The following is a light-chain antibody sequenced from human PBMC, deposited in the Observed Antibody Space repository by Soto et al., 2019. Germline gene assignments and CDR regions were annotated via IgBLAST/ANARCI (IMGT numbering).Light chain of an antibody. V-gene: IGLV2-14*01. CDR1: NNDVGAYNY. CDR2: EVN. J-gene: IGLJ3*02. Sequence: QSALTQPASVSGSPGQSITISCTGSNNDVGAYNYVSWYQQHPGKAPKLIIYEVNNQPSGVSHRFSGSKSGNTASLIISGLQADDEADYYCASYTISSTRVFGGGTKLTVL. CDR3: ASYTISSTRV.